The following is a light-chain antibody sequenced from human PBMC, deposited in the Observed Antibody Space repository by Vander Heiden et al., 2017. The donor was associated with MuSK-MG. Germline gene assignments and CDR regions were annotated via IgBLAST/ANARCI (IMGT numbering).Light chain of an antibody. Sequence: SSELPQAPAVSVALGQTVRITCQGDSLRRYYASWYQQKPGQAPVLVIYGKNNRPSGVPDRFSGSSSGNTASLTITGAQAEDEADYYCNSRDSSGNHVVFGGGTKLTVL. CDR2: GKN. V-gene: IGLV3-19*01. CDR1: SLRRYY. CDR3: NSRDSSGNHVV. J-gene: IGLJ2*01.